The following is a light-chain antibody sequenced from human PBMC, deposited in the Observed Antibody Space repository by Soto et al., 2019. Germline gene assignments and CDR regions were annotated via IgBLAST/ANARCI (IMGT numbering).Light chain of an antibody. V-gene: IGKV1-6*01. CDR2: AAS. CDR3: LQDYNYPFT. J-gene: IGKJ4*01. Sequence: AIQMTQSPSSLSASVGDRVTITCRASQGIKNDLGWYQQKPGKAPKLLISAASSLESGVTSRFSGSGSGTDFTLTITSLQPEDFATYYWLQDYNYPFTFGGGTRVEVK. CDR1: QGIKND.